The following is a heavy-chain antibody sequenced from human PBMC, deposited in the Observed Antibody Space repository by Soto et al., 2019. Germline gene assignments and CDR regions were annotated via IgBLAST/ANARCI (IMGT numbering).Heavy chain of an antibody. J-gene: IGHJ4*02. Sequence: ASVKVSCKASGYSFSSYGMNWVRQAPGQGLEWMGWINPNNGNRNYAQKFEDRVTMTTATSTNTVFLELRSLKSDDTAIYYCARDRLRGYDSSGFYSWGQGTMVTAPQ. CDR3: ARDRLRGYDSSGFYS. CDR2: INPNNGNR. CDR1: GYSFSSYG. D-gene: IGHD3-22*01. V-gene: IGHV1-18*01.